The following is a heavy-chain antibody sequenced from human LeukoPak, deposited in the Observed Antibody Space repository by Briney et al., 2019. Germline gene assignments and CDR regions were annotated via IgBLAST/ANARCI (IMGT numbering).Heavy chain of an antibody. CDR2: IYYSGST. J-gene: IGHJ4*02. D-gene: IGHD2-21*02. CDR1: GGSISSYH. V-gene: IGHV4-59*01. Sequence: PSETLSLTCTVSGGSISSYHWSWIRQPPGKGLEWIGYIYYSGSTNYNPSLKSRVTISVDTSKNRFSLKLSSVTAADTAVYYCAREAYCGGDCYSGFDYWGQGTLVTVSS. CDR3: AREAYCGGDCYSGFDY.